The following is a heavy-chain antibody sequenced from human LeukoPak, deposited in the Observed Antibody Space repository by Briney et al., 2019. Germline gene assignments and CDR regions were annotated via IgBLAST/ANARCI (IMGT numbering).Heavy chain of an antibody. Sequence: ASVKVSCKASGYTFTSYYMHWVRQAPGQGLEWMGWINPNSGGTNYAQKFQGWVTMTRDTSISTAYMELSRLRSDDTAVYYCARDQGYCSSTGCPATYYYYGMDVWGQGTTVTVSS. V-gene: IGHV1-2*04. CDR3: ARDQGYCSSTGCPATYYYYGMDV. J-gene: IGHJ6*02. D-gene: IGHD2-2*01. CDR1: GYTFTSYY. CDR2: INPNSGGT.